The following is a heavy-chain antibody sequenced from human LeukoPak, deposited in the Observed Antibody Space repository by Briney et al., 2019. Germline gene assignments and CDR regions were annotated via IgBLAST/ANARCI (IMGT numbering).Heavy chain of an antibody. CDR1: GGSISSYY. J-gene: IGHJ4*02. V-gene: IGHV4-4*07. CDR3: ARGHDSSGYPYYFDY. D-gene: IGHD3-22*01. CDR2: IYTSGST. Sequence: SETLSLTCTVSGGSISSYYWSWIRQPAGKGLEWIGRIYTSGSTNYNPSLKSRVTMSVGTSKNQFSLKLSSVTAADTAVYYCARGHDSSGYPYYFDYWGQGTLVTVSS.